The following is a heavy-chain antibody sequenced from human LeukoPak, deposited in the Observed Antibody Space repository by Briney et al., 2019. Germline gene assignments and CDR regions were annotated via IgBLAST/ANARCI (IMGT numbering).Heavy chain of an antibody. CDR2: ISRDSDIR. Sequence: GGSLRLSCAASGFIFSRDSMNWVRQAQWISYISRDSDIRYYADSVRGRFHISRDNARNSLYLQMNSLRAEDTAVYYCARDAILGELYYYYGMDVWGQGTTVTVSS. J-gene: IGHJ6*02. CDR1: GFIFSRDS. CDR3: ARDAILGELYYYYGMDV. D-gene: IGHD3-16*01. V-gene: IGHV3-48*01.